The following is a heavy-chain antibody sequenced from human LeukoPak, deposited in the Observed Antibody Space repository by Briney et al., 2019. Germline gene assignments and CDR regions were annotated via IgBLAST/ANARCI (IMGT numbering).Heavy chain of an antibody. Sequence: SETLSLTCTVSGDSISTNTYYWAWVRQPPGEAPQWVGNAHHAGSTYYNPSLQSRVTISVDTPKNQFSLRLDSVTAADTAVYYCARLQKLLSYQLPNFDHWGQGTLVTVSS. CDR2: AHHAGST. CDR3: ARLQKLLSYQLPNFDH. D-gene: IGHD2-2*01. J-gene: IGHJ4*02. V-gene: IGHV4-39*01. CDR1: GDSISTNTYY.